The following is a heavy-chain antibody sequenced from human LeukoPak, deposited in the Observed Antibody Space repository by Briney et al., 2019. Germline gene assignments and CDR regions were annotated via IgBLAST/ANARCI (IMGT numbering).Heavy chain of an antibody. CDR3: AKDLGPMTTVTPVGFDY. CDR1: GFTFSSYG. J-gene: IGHJ4*02. CDR2: IWYDGSNK. Sequence: GGSLRLSCAASGFTFSSYGMHWVRQAPGKGLEWVAVIWYDGSNKYYADSVKGRFTISRDSSKNTLYLQMNSLRAEDTAVYYCAKDLGPMTTVTPVGFDYWGQGTLVTVSS. V-gene: IGHV3-33*06. D-gene: IGHD4-17*01.